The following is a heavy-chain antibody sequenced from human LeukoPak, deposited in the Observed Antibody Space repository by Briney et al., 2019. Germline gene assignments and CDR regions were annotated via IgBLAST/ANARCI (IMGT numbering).Heavy chain of an antibody. Sequence: ASVKVSCKAYGYTFMSHGISWVRQAPGQGLEWMGWISGSSSNTNYAQRLQGRVTMTTDTSTTTAYMELRSLRSDDTAVYYCARATGTWGYDGFDIWGQGPMVTVSS. CDR1: GYTFMSHG. V-gene: IGHV1-18*01. J-gene: IGHJ3*02. CDR3: ARATGTWGYDGFDI. D-gene: IGHD3-16*01. CDR2: ISGSSSNT.